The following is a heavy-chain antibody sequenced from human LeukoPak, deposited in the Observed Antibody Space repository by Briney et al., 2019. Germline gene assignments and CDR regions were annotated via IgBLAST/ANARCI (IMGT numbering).Heavy chain of an antibody. V-gene: IGHV1-69*05. Sequence: ASVKVSCKASGGTFSSYAISWVRQAPGQGLEWMGGVIPIFGTANYAQKFQGRVTITTDESTSTAYMELSSLRSEDTAVYYCARGGYSYGHNWFDRWGQATLVSVCS. CDR2: VIPIFGTA. CDR1: GGTFSSYA. CDR3: ARGGYSYGHNWFDR. J-gene: IGHJ5*02. D-gene: IGHD5-18*01.